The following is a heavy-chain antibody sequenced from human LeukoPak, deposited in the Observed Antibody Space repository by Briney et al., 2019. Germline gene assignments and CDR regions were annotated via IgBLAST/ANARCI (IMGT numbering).Heavy chain of an antibody. CDR2: IYYSGST. V-gene: IGHV4-59*12. CDR3: ARIKLRFLEWSQRGNWFDP. J-gene: IGHJ5*02. CDR1: GGSISSYY. D-gene: IGHD3-3*01. Sequence: SETLSLTCTVSGGSISSYYWSWIRQPPGKGLEWIGYIYYSGSTNYNPSLKSRVTISIDTSKNQFSLKLNSVTAADTAVYYCARIKLRFLEWSQRGNWFDPWGQGTLVTVSS.